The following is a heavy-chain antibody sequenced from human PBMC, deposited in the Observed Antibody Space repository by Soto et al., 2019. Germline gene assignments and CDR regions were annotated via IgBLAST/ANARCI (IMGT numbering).Heavy chain of an antibody. J-gene: IGHJ3*02. CDR1: GFTFSTYS. CDR3: AGSDCSSTSCPNNHDAFDI. CDR2: ISSSIYYI. Sequence: GGSLRLSCAASGFTFSTYSMNWVRQAPGKGLEWVSSISSSIYYIYYADSVKGRFTISRDNAKNSLYLQMNSLRAEDTAVYYCAGSDCSSTSCPNNHDAFDIWGQGTMVTVSS. D-gene: IGHD2-2*01. V-gene: IGHV3-21*01.